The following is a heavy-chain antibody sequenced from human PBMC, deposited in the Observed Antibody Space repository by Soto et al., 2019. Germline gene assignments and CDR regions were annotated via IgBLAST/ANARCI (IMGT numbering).Heavy chain of an antibody. J-gene: IGHJ6*03. V-gene: IGHV4-39*07. CDR3: ARGKGYSNYYYMDV. D-gene: IGHD4-4*01. Sequence: SETLSLTCSVSGGAINSDYYYWGWVRQPPGKGLEWIGEINYSGSTNYNPSLKSRVTISVDTSKNQFSLKLSSVTAADTAVYYCARGKGYSNYYYMDVWGKGTTVTVSS. CDR1: GGAINSDYYY. CDR2: INYSGST.